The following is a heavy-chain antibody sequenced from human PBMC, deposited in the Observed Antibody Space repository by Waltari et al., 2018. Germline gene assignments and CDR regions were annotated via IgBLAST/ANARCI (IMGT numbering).Heavy chain of an antibody. CDR3: TTDWGAYYGMDV. Sequence: EVQLVESGGGLVKPGGSLRLSCAASGFTFSNAWMNWVRQAPGKGLEWVRRIKSKTDGGTTDYAAPVKGRFTISRDESKNTLYLQMNSLKTEDTAVYYCTTDWGAYYGMDVWGQGTTVTVSS. CDR1: GFTFSNAW. D-gene: IGHD3-16*01. V-gene: IGHV3-15*07. CDR2: IKSKTDGGTT. J-gene: IGHJ6*02.